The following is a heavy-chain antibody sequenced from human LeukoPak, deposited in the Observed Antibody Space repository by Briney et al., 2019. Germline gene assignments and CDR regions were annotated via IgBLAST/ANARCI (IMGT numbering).Heavy chain of an antibody. J-gene: IGHJ6*02. CDR1: GGSISSNNYY. CDR2: IYYSGST. CDR3: ARVYGTDYHYYGMDV. Sequence: PSETLSLTCTVSGGSISSNNYYWGWIRQPPEKGLEWIGSIYYSGSTYYNPSLKSRVTISLDTSKNQFSLKLTSVTAADTAVYYCARVYGTDYHYYGMDVWGQGTTVTVSS. D-gene: IGHD2-8*01. V-gene: IGHV4-39*07.